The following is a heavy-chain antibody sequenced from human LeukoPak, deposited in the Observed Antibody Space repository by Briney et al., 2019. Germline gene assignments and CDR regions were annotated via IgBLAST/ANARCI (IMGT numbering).Heavy chain of an antibody. CDR1: EFTFSIYA. J-gene: IGHJ4*02. D-gene: IGHD2-15*01. Sequence: GGSLRLSCAASEFTFSIYAMSWVRQAPGKGLEWVSTVSPSGDSTYYADSMKGRFTISRDNSKNTLYLQMNGLRAEDTAVYYCAKDPLGYCSGSSCFHYFDYWGQGTLVTVSS. CDR2: VSPSGDST. V-gene: IGHV3-23*01. CDR3: AKDPLGYCSGSSCFHYFDY.